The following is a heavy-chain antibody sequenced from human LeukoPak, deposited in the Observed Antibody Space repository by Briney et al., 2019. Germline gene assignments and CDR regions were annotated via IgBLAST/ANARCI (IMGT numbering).Heavy chain of an antibody. CDR1: GFTLSSYE. J-gene: IGHJ4*02. CDR2: MSSSGNSK. D-gene: IGHD5-24*01. CDR3: AGEMATTSLDAFDY. V-gene: IGHV3-48*03. Sequence: PGGSLRLSCAASGFTLSSYEMNWVRQAPGKGLEWVSYMSSSGNSKHYADSVKGRFTISRDNAKNSPYLQMNSLRAEDTAVYYCAGEMATTSLDAFDYWGQGTLVTVSS.